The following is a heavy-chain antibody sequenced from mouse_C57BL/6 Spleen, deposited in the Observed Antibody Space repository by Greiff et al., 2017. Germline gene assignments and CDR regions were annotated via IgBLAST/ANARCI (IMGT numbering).Heavy chain of an antibody. CDR2: INPNNGGT. V-gene: IGHV1-18*01. J-gene: IGHJ4*01. CDR3: ARRRYAMDY. CDR1: GFTFTDYN. Sequence: EVQLQQSGPELVKPGASVKIPCTASGFTFTDYNMDWVKQSHGKSLEWIGDINPNNGGTIYNQKFKGKATLTVDKSSSTAYMELRSLTSEDTAVYYCARRRYAMDYWGQGTSVTVSS.